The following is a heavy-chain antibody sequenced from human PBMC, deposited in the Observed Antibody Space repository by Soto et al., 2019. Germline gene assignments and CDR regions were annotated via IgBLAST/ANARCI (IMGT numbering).Heavy chain of an antibody. Sequence: VQLVESGGGVVQPGRSLRLSCAASGFTFSSYAMYWVRQAPGKGLAWVAVISYDGTNKYYADSVKGRFTISRDNSKNTLYLQMDSLRAEDTAVYYCAKALSSHSSGWSPFDYWGQGTLVTVSS. D-gene: IGHD6-19*01. J-gene: IGHJ4*02. CDR3: AKALSSHSSGWSPFDY. CDR2: ISYDGTNK. CDR1: GFTFSSYA. V-gene: IGHV3-30*18.